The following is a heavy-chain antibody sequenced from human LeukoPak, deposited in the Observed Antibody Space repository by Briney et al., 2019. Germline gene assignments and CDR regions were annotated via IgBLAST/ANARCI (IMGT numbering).Heavy chain of an antibody. J-gene: IGHJ5*02. CDR2: IKQDGSEK. CDR3: AREAYGSGSYWSPNWFDP. Sequence: GGSLRLSCAASGFTFSSYWVSWVRQAPGKGLEWVANIKQDGSEKYYVDSVKGRFTISRDNAKNSLYLQMNSLRAEDTAAYYCAREAYGSGSYWSPNWFDPWGQGTLVTVSS. D-gene: IGHD3-10*01. CDR1: GFTFSSYW. V-gene: IGHV3-7*03.